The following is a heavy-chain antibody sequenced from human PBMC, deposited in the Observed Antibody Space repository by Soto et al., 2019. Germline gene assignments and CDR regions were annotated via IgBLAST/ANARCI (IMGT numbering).Heavy chain of an antibody. D-gene: IGHD6-6*01. J-gene: IGHJ4*02. V-gene: IGHV1-46*01. CDR2: INPSGGST. CDR3: ARASSSSTFDY. Sequence: QVHLVQSGAEVKKPGASVKVSCKASGYTFTSYYMHWVRQAPGQGLQWMGIINPSGGSTSYAQKFQGXXTXTXXTSTSTVYMELSSLRSEDPAVYYCARASSSSTFDYWGQGTLVTVSS. CDR1: GYTFTSYY.